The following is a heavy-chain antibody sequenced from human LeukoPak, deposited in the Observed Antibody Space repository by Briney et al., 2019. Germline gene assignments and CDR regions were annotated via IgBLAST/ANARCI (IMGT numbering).Heavy chain of an antibody. CDR1: GFTFDDYG. J-gene: IGHJ4*02. CDR2: INWNGGST. Sequence: PGGSLRLSCAASGFTFDDYGMSWVRQAPGKGLEWVSGINWNGGSTGYADSVKGRFTISRDNAKNSLYLQMNSLRAEDTALYHCARAYGSGSYLYYFDYWGQGTLVTVSS. D-gene: IGHD3-10*01. CDR3: ARAYGSGSYLYYFDY. V-gene: IGHV3-20*01.